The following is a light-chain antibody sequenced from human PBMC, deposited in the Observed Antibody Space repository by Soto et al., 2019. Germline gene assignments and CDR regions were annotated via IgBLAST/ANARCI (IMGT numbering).Light chain of an antibody. CDR1: SSNIGRNT. J-gene: IGLJ1*01. CDR2: SNN. Sequence: QSVLTQPPSASGTPGQRVTISCSGSSSNIGRNTGNWYQQLPGTAPKLLIYSNNQQPSGVPDRFSGSKSGTSASLAISGLQSEDEADYYCAAGDDSLNGYVFGTGTKLTVL. CDR3: AAGDDSLNGYV. V-gene: IGLV1-44*01.